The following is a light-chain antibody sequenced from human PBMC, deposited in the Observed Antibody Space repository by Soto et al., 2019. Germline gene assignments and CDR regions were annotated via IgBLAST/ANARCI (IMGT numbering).Light chain of an antibody. CDR3: SSYAGSSVV. V-gene: IGLV2-8*01. Sequence: QSALTQPPSASGSPGQSVTISCTGTSSDVGGYNYVSWYQQHPGKAPKLMIYEVSKRPSGVPDRFSGSKSGNTASLTVSGLQAEYEADHYCSSYAGSSVVFGGGTPLTVL. J-gene: IGLJ2*01. CDR2: EVS. CDR1: SSDVGGYNY.